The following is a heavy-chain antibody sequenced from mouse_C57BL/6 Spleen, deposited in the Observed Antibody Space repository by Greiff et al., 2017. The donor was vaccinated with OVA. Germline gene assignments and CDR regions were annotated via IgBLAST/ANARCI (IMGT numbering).Heavy chain of an antibody. CDR3: VRQGTPWYFDV. D-gene: IGHD2-14*01. V-gene: IGHV10-1*01. Sequence: EVMLVESGGGLVQPKGSLKLSCAASGFSFNTYAMNWVRQAPGKGLEWVARIRSKSNNYATYYADSVKDRFTISRDDSESMLYLQMNNLKTEDTAMYYCVRQGTPWYFDVWGTGTTVTVSS. CDR2: IRSKSNNYAT. CDR1: GFSFNTYA. J-gene: IGHJ1*03.